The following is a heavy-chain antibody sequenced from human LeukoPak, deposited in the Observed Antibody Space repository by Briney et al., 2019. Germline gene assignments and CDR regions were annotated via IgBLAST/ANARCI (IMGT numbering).Heavy chain of an antibody. CDR2: INHSGST. V-gene: IGHV4-34*01. Sequence: PSETLSLTCQVYGGSFSGYYWSWIRQPPGKGLELIGEINHSGSTNYNPSLKSRVTISVDTSKNQFSLKLSSVTAADTAVYYCARRGVVPAARRQFDYWGQGTLVTVSS. CDR3: ARRGVVPAARRQFDY. J-gene: IGHJ4*02. CDR1: GGSFSGYY. D-gene: IGHD2-2*01.